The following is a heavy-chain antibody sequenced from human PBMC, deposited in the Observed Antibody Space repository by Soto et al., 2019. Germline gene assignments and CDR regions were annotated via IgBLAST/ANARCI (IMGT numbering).Heavy chain of an antibody. CDR2: INHSGST. J-gene: IGHJ4*02. Sequence: QVQLQQWGAGLLKPSETLSLTCAVYGGSFSGYYWSWIRQPPGKGLEWIGEINHSGSTNYNPSLKSRVTISVDTSKNQFSRKLSSVTAADTAVYYCAGGDDYGDYVPFFDYWGQGTLVTVSS. CDR3: AGGDDYGDYVPFFDY. V-gene: IGHV4-34*01. CDR1: GGSFSGYY. D-gene: IGHD4-17*01.